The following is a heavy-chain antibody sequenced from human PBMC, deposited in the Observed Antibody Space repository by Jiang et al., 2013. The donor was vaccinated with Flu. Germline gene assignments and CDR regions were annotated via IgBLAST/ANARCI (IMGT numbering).Heavy chain of an antibody. CDR2: SIIVGAP. CDR3: ARSHGGVIRPLDY. V-gene: IGHV4-4*02. D-gene: IGHD3-10*01. CDR1: GGSMSSSYC. J-gene: IGHJ4*02. Sequence: SGGSMSSSYCWNWVRQPPERGWSGLGKSIIVGAPSTTRPSRVESRYYWDKSKNQFSLKLSSVSAADTAVYYCARSHGGVIRPLDYWGQGTLVTVSS.